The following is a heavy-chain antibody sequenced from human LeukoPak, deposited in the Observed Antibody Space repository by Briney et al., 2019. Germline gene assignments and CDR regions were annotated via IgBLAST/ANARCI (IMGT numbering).Heavy chain of an antibody. V-gene: IGHV1-8*03. CDR3: ARDSGDYGDFKPPFDY. Sequence: ASVKVSCKASGYTFTSYDINWVRQATGQGLEWMGWMNPNSGNTGYAQKFQGRVTITADKSTSTAYMELSSLRSEDTAVYYCARDSGDYGDFKPPFDYWGQGTLVTVSS. D-gene: IGHD4-17*01. J-gene: IGHJ4*02. CDR2: MNPNSGNT. CDR1: GYTFTSYD.